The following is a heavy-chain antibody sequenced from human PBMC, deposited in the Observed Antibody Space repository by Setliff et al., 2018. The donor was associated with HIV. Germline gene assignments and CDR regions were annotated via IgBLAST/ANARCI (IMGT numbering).Heavy chain of an antibody. D-gene: IGHD6-13*01. CDR1: GFTFSSYS. Sequence: GGSLRLSCAASGFTFSSYSMNWVRQAPGKGLEWVANIKQDGSEKNYMDSVKGRFIISRDNAKNTLYLQMNSLRAEDTAAYYCARGGSNSWSPFDYWGQGTLVTVSS. CDR2: IKQDGSEK. J-gene: IGHJ4*02. V-gene: IGHV3-7*02. CDR3: ARGGSNSWSPFDY.